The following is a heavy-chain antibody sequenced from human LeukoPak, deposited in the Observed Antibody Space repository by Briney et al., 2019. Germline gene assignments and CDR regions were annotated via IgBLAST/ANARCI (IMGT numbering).Heavy chain of an antibody. J-gene: IGHJ4*02. Sequence: KPSETLSLTCTVSGGSISSYYWSWIRQPPGKGLEWIGYIYYSGSTNYNPSLKSRVTISVDTSKNQFSLKLSSVTAADTAVYYCTRPSSSWYGRNDYWGQGTLVTASS. V-gene: IGHV4-59*01. CDR2: IYYSGST. CDR1: GGSISSYY. D-gene: IGHD6-13*01. CDR3: TRPSSSWYGRNDY.